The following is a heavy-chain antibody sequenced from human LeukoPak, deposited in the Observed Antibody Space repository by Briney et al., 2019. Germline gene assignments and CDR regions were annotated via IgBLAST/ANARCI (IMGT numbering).Heavy chain of an antibody. CDR2: IYLRGTT. Sequence: SETLSLTCSVSGFFVSSGYYWGWIRQPPGKGLEWIGSIYLRGTTYYNPSLKSRVSMSVDTSKNQFSLKLTSVTAADTAVYYCARSPRRVTATIYFDYWGQGTLVTASS. J-gene: IGHJ4*02. CDR1: GFFVSSGYY. CDR3: ARSPRRVTATIYFDY. V-gene: IGHV4-38-2*02. D-gene: IGHD2-21*02.